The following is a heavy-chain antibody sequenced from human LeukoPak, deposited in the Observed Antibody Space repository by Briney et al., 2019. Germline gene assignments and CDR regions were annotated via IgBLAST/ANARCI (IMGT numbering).Heavy chain of an antibody. CDR2: IYYSGST. V-gene: IGHV4-30-4*07. D-gene: IGHD6-19*01. CDR1: GGSISSGGYS. CDR3: ARVSQWLVEEYYFDY. Sequence: SETLSLTCAVSGGSISSGGYSWSWIRQPPGKGLEWIGYIYYSGSTYYNPSLKSRVTISVDTSKNQFSLKLSSVTAADTAVYYCARVSQWLVEEYYFDYWGQGTLVTVSS. J-gene: IGHJ4*02.